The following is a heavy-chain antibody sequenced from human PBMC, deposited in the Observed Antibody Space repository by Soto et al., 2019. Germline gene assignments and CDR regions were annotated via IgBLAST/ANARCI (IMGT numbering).Heavy chain of an antibody. CDR2: IYYSGGT. J-gene: IGHJ4*02. CDR3: GIRYYRSGAHL. Sequence: PSETLSLTCTVSVGSISSSMPYWGWIRQTPGKGLEWIGNIYYSGGTFYNAALKSRVTISVDRSKNQLSLKVTSVSAADTAVDNCGIRYYRSGAHLRGQGTPVPGSP. V-gene: IGHV4-39*01. D-gene: IGHD3-10*01. CDR1: VGSISSSMPY.